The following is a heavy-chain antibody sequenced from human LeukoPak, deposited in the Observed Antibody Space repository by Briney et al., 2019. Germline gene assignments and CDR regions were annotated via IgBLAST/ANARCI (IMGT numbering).Heavy chain of an antibody. J-gene: IGHJ6*03. CDR1: GYSISSGHY. CDR2: IFHSGNT. Sequence: PSETLSLTCTVSGYSISSGHYWGWIRQSPGKGLEWIANIFHSGNTYYNPSLKSRCTLSVDTSQNQFSLKLTSVTPAATAVYYCARVTDSPYYYYYYYMDVWGKGTTVTVSS. CDR3: ARVTDSPYYYYYYYMDV. D-gene: IGHD2-21*02. V-gene: IGHV4-38-2*02.